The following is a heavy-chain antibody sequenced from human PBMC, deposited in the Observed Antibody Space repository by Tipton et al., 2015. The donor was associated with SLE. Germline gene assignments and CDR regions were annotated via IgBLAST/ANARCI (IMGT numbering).Heavy chain of an antibody. D-gene: IGHD1-26*01. J-gene: IGHJ1*01. CDR3: ARDKSSGSYYFHH. V-gene: IGHV1-18*01. Sequence: QLVQSGVEVKKPGASVKVSCKASGYTFTSYSITWVRQAPGQGLEWMGWISASNGDTNYAQKFQGRVTMTTDTSTNTAYMELRSLRSDDTAVYYCARDKSSGSYYFHHWGQGTLVTVSS. CDR1: GYTFTSYS. CDR2: ISASNGDT.